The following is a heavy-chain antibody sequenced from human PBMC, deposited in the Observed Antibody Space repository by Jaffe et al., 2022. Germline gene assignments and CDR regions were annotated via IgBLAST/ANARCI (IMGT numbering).Heavy chain of an antibody. CDR1: GFTFSSYG. J-gene: IGHJ4*02. D-gene: IGHD5-12*01. CDR2: IRYDGSNK. V-gene: IGHV3-30*02. CDR3: AKLGYSGYADY. Sequence: QVQLVESGGGVVQPGGSLRLSCAASGFTFSSYGMHWVRQAPGKGLEWVAFIRYDGSNKYYADSVKGRFTISRDNSKNTLYLQMNSLRAEDTAVYYCAKLGYSGYADYWGQGTLVTVSS.